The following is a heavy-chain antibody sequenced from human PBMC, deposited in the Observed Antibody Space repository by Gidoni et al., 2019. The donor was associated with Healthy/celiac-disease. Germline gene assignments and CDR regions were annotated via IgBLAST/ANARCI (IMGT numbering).Heavy chain of an antibody. CDR3: ARDSGMVYANVVGWFDP. CDR2: IYYSGRT. D-gene: IGHD2-8*01. CDR1: AGSISRRGYY. V-gene: IGHV4-31*03. Sequence: HVQLQESGPGLVTPSQTLSLTCTVSAGSISRRGYYWSWIRQHPGKGLEWSGYIYYSGRTYYNPSLKSRVTISVDTSKNQFSLKLSSVTAADTAVYYCARDSGMVYANVVGWFDPWGQGTLVTVSS. J-gene: IGHJ5*02.